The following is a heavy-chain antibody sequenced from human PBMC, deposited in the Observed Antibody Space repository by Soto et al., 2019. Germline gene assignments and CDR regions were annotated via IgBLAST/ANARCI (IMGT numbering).Heavy chain of an antibody. CDR3: ARAHSGSYFKGHAFDI. CDR2: INHSGST. J-gene: IGHJ3*02. V-gene: IGHV4-34*01. CDR1: GGSFSGYY. D-gene: IGHD1-26*01. Sequence: SETLSLTCAVYGGSFSGYYWSWIRQPPGKGLEWIGEINHSGSTNYNPSLKSRVTISVDTSKNQFSLKLTSVTAADTAVYYCARAHSGSYFKGHAFDIWGQGTMVTVSS.